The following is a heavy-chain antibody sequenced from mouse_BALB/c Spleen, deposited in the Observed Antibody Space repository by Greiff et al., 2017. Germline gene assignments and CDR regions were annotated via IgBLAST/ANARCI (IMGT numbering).Heavy chain of an antibody. Sequence: EVKVVESGGGLVQPGGSRKLSCAASGFTFSDYGMAWVRQAPGKGPEWVAFISNLAYSIYYADTVTGRFTISRENAKNTLYLEMSSLRSEDTAMYYCARGDYGSSHRYFDVWGAGTTVTVSS. CDR1: GFTFSDYG. D-gene: IGHD1-1*01. J-gene: IGHJ1*01. V-gene: IGHV5-15*02. CDR2: ISNLAYSI. CDR3: ARGDYGSSHRYFDV.